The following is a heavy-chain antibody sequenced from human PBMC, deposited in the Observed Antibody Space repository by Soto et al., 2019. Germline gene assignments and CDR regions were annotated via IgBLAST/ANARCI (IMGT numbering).Heavy chain of an antibody. D-gene: IGHD6-19*01. CDR2: ISYDGSNK. V-gene: IGHV3-30-3*01. CDR1: GFTFSSYA. Sequence: QVQLVESGGGVVQPGRSLRLSCAASGFTFSSYAMHWVRQAPGKGLEWVAVISYDGSNKYYADSVKGRFTISRDNSKNTLYLQMNSLRAEDTAGYYCASVGSGWANYYYYGMDVWGQGTTVTVSS. J-gene: IGHJ6*02. CDR3: ASVGSGWANYYYYGMDV.